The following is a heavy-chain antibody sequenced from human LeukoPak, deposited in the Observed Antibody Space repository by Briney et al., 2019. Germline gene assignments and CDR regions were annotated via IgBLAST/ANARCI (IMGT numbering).Heavy chain of an antibody. CDR3: ARVGYCSHGSCLRLDWYFDL. V-gene: IGHV4-59*01. J-gene: IGHJ2*01. D-gene: IGHD2-15*01. Sequence: SETLSLTCAVSGDSISSWYWSWIRQPPGKGLQWIGYIYYSGTTYYNPSLKSRVSISFDTSKNQFSLKLSSVTAADTAVYYCARVGYCSHGSCLRLDWYFDLWGRGTLVTVSS. CDR1: GDSISSWY. CDR2: IYYSGTT.